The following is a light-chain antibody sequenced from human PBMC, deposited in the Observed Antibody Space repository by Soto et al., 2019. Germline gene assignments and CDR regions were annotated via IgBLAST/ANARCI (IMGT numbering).Light chain of an antibody. CDR3: CSYAGSYTADYV. V-gene: IGLV2-11*01. Sequence: QSALTPPRSVSGSPGQSVTISCTGTSSDVGGYNYVSCYQHHPGKAPKLMIYDVSKRPSGVPDRFSGSKSGNTASLTISGLQAEDEADYYCCSYAGSYTADYVFGTGTKVTVL. J-gene: IGLJ1*01. CDR1: SSDVGGYNY. CDR2: DVS.